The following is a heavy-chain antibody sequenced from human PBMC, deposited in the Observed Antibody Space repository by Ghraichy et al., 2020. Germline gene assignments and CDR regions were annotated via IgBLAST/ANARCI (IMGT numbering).Heavy chain of an antibody. J-gene: IGHJ5*02. CDR1: GFTFSSYG. CDR3: ARGGRSNTSTKNWFDP. Sequence: GGSLRLSCAASGFTFSSYGMYWVRQAPGKGLEWVAVTWFDGSNKNYADSVKGRFTISRDNSKNTMYLQMNSLIAEDTAVYYCARGGRSNTSTKNWFDPWGQGTLVTVSS. D-gene: IGHD4-11*01. CDR2: TWFDGSNK. V-gene: IGHV3-33*07.